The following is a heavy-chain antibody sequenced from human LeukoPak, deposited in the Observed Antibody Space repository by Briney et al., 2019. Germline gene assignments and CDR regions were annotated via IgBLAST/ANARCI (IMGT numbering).Heavy chain of an antibody. V-gene: IGHV3-30*02. J-gene: IGHJ4*02. Sequence: PGGSLRLSCAASGFTFSSYGMHWVRQAPGKGLEWVAFIRYDGSNKYYADSVKGRFTISRDNSKNTLYLQMNSLRAEDTAVYYCAREGGLRYFDWLFDYFDYWGQGTLVTVSS. CDR3: AREGGLRYFDWLFDYFDY. D-gene: IGHD3-9*01. CDR2: IRYDGSNK. CDR1: GFTFSSYG.